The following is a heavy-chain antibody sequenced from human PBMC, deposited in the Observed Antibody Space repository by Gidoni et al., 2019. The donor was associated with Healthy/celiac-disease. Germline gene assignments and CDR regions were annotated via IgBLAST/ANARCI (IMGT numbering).Heavy chain of an antibody. D-gene: IGHD6-19*01. Sequence: QLQLQESGPGLVKPSATLSLTCTVSGGSISSSSYYWGWLRQPPGKGLELIGSIYYSGSTYYDPSLKSRVTISVDTSKNQFSLKLSSVTAADTAVYYCARHLGAVAGPIHFDYWGQGTLVTVSS. J-gene: IGHJ4*02. CDR1: GGSISSSSYY. V-gene: IGHV4-39*01. CDR3: ARHLGAVAGPIHFDY. CDR2: IYYSGST.